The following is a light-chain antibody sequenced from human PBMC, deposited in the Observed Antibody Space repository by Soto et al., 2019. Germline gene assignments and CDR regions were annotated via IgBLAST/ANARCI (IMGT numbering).Light chain of an antibody. Sequence: QSALTQPRSVSGSPGQSVTISCTGTSSDVGGYNYVSWYQHHPGKAPKLMIYDVTKRPSGVPDRLSGSKSGNTASLTISRLQAEDEADYYCCSYAGRYSWVFGGGTKLTVL. CDR3: CSYAGRYSWV. CDR1: SSDVGGYNY. V-gene: IGLV2-11*01. J-gene: IGLJ3*02. CDR2: DVT.